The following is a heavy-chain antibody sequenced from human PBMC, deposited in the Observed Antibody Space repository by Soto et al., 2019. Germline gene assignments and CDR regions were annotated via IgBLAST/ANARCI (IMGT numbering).Heavy chain of an antibody. CDR3: AGGRNGDSALDY. CDR1: GGTFSSYT. Sequence: QVQLVQSGAEVKKPGSSVKVSCKASGGTFSSYTISWVRQAPGQGLEWMGRIIPILGIANYAQKFQGRVTITAEKSTSTAYMELSSLRSEDTAVYYCAGGRNGDSALDYWGQGTLVTVSS. CDR2: IIPILGIA. V-gene: IGHV1-69*02. J-gene: IGHJ4*02. D-gene: IGHD1-1*01.